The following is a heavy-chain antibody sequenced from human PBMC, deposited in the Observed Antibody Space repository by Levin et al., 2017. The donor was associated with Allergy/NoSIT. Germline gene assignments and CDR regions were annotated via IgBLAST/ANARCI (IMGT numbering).Heavy chain of an antibody. V-gene: IGHV2-70*01. Sequence: RPSGPTLVKPTQTLTLTCTFSGFSLSTSGMCVSWIRQPPGKALEWLALIDWDDDKYYSTSLKTRLTISKDTSKNQVVLTMTNMDPVDTATYYCARRVYYDSSGRTRGYFDYWGQGTLVTVSS. D-gene: IGHD3-22*01. CDR2: IDWDDDK. CDR1: GFSLSTSGMC. CDR3: ARRVYYDSSGRTRGYFDY. J-gene: IGHJ4*02.